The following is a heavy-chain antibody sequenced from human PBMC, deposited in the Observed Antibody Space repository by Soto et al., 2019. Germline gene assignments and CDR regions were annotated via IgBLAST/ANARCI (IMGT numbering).Heavy chain of an antibody. Sequence: QLQLQESGPGLVKPSETLSLTCTVSGGSISSSSYYWGWIRQPPGKGLEWIGSIYYSGSTYYNPSLKSRXXIXVXMSKNQFSLKLSSVTAADTAVYYCARLVKGRDWFDPWGQGTLVTVSS. CDR2: IYYSGST. CDR1: GGSISSSSYY. D-gene: IGHD2-15*01. V-gene: IGHV4-39*01. J-gene: IGHJ5*02. CDR3: ARLVKGRDWFDP.